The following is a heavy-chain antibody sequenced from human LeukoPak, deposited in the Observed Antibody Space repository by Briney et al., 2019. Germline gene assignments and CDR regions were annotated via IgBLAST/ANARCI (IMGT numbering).Heavy chain of an antibody. V-gene: IGHV3-21*06. J-gene: IGHJ4*02. CDR1: GFTFTSYS. CDR3: ARRYYDTSGYPFDF. CDR2: ISSSSSYI. Sequence: GGSLRLSCAASGFTFTSYSMNWVRQAPGKGLEWVSSISSSSSYIFYADSVKGRFTISRDNAKTSLYLQMSSLRAEDTAVYYCARRYYDTSGYPFDFWGPGTLVTVSS. D-gene: IGHD3-9*01.